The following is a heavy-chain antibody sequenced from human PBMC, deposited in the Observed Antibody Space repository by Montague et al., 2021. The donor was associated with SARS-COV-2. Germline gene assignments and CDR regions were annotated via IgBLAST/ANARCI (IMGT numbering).Heavy chain of an antibody. J-gene: IGHJ4*02. D-gene: IGHD5-12*01. V-gene: IGHV4-59*01. CDR1: GGSFKNYY. CDR3: ARVFDNSGYALDY. Sequence: SESLSLICTVSGGSFKNYYWSWIRQPPGKGLEWIGYVYHDGSSGSANYNPSVWSRVTISVDTSKKQFSLHLSSVTPADTAVYFCARVFDNSGYALDYWGQGTQVTVSS. CDR2: VYHDGSSGSA.